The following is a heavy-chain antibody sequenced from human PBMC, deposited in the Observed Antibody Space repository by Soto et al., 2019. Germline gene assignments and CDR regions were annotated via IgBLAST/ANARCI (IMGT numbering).Heavy chain of an antibody. J-gene: IGHJ5*02. CDR2: IYYSGST. CDR3: ARWKYYYDSSGYIFDP. D-gene: IGHD3-22*01. Sequence: SETLSLTCTVSGGSVSSGSYYWSWIRQPPGKGLEWIGYIYYSGSTNYNPSLKSRVMISVDTSKNQFSLKLSSVTAADTAVYYCARWKYYYDSSGYIFDPWGQGTLVTVSS. V-gene: IGHV4-61*01. CDR1: GGSVSSGSYY.